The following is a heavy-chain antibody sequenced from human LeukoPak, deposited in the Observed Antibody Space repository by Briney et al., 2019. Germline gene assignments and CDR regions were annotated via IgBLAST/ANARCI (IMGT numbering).Heavy chain of an antibody. J-gene: IGHJ6*02. D-gene: IGHD2-2*01. CDR2: ILYDGSNK. Sequence: HPGRSLRLSCAASGFTFSSHGMHWVRQAPGKGLEWVAVILYDGSNKYYADSVKGRFTISRDNSKNTLYLQMNSLRAEDTAVYYCARSDCSSTSCPFYYYYYGMDVWGQGTTVTVSS. V-gene: IGHV3-33*01. CDR3: ARSDCSSTSCPFYYYYYGMDV. CDR1: GFTFSSHG.